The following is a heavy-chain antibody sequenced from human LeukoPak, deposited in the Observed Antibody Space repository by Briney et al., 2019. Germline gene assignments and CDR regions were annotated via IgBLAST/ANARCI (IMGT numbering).Heavy chain of an antibody. CDR3: AKDMGRRIFGVAYDAFHI. Sequence: GGSLRLSCVASGFTFGNYDMHWVRQAPGKGLEWVASMRNDGSQIYHADSVKGRFTISRDNSKNTLYLQMNSLRVEDTAIYYCAKDMGRRIFGVAYDAFHIWGQGTMVTVSS. J-gene: IGHJ3*02. CDR1: GFTFGNYD. D-gene: IGHD3-3*01. CDR2: MRNDGSQI. V-gene: IGHV3-30*02.